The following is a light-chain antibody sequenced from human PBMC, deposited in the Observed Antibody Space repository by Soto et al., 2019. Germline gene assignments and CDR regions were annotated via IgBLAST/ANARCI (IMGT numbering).Light chain of an antibody. CDR2: DVS. V-gene: IGLV2-11*01. CDR3: CSYSGTYIGV. J-gene: IGLJ3*02. Sequence: QSALTQPRSVSGSPGQSVTISCTGTTSDVGGYSYVSWYQQHPGKAPKVMIYDVSKRPSGVPDRFSGSKSGNTASLTISGLQADDEADYYCCSYSGTYIGVFGGGTKLTVL. CDR1: TSDVGGYSY.